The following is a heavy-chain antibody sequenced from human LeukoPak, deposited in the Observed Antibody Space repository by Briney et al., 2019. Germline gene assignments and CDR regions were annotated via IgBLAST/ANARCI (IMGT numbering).Heavy chain of an antibody. CDR3: AKVMYTSSSYYYYAMDV. D-gene: IGHD6-6*01. V-gene: IGHV3-23*01. J-gene: IGHJ6*02. CDR2: ISNGGGST. CDR1: GFTFNNYA. Sequence: GGSLRLSCAASGFTFNNYAMNWVRQAPGKGLEWVSIISNGGGSTSYADPVKGRFTISRDNSKNTLYLQMNSLRAEDTAVYYCAKVMYTSSSYYYYAMDVWGQGTTVTVSS.